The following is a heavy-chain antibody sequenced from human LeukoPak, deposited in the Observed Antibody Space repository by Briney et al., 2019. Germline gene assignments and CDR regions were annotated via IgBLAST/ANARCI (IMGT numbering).Heavy chain of an antibody. D-gene: IGHD3-22*01. CDR2: INPSGGST. J-gene: IGHJ3*02. CDR3: ARVVRAILNYAFDI. Sequence: GASMKVSCKVSGYTFTSYYMHWVRQAPGQGLEWMGIINPSGGSTSYAQKFQGRVTMTRDMSTSTVYMEMSSLRSEDKAVYYCARVVRAILNYAFDIWGQGTMVTVSS. CDR1: GYTFTSYY. V-gene: IGHV1-46*01.